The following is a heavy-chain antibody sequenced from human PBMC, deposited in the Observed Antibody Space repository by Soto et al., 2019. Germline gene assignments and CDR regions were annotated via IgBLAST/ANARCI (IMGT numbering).Heavy chain of an antibody. CDR1: GGSISSGDYY. Sequence: PSETLSLTCTVSGGSISSGDYYWSWIRQPPGKGLEWIGYIYYSGSTYYNPSLKSRVTISVDTSKNQFSLKLSSVTAADTAVYYCARVRGAVGGDIAIDYWGQGTLVTVSS. CDR3: ARVRGAVGGDIAIDY. D-gene: IGHD5-12*01. J-gene: IGHJ4*02. V-gene: IGHV4-30-4*01. CDR2: IYYSGST.